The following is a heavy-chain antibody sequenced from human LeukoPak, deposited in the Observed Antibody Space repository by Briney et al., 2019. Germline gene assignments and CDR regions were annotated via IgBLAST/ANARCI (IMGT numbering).Heavy chain of an antibody. V-gene: IGHV3-21*01. CDR3: ARDPSGSYYPRVSGALDI. Sequence: GGSLRLSCAASGVTFSSYSMNWVRQAPGKGLEWVSSISSISSYIYYADSVKGRFTISRDNAKNSLYLQMDSLRAEDTAVYYCARDPSGSYYPRVSGALDIWGQGTMVTVSS. CDR1: GVTFSSYS. J-gene: IGHJ3*02. D-gene: IGHD1-26*01. CDR2: ISSISSYI.